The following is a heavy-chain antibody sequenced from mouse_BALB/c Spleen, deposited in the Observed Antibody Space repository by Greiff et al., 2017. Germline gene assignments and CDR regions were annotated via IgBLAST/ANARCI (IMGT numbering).Heavy chain of an antibody. D-gene: IGHD2-1*01. CDR2: INPSTGYT. CDR3: ARSEKKLQGSFDY. J-gene: IGHJ2*01. CDR1: GYTFTSYW. Sequence: QVQLQQSGAELAKPGASVKMSCKASGYTFTSYWMHWVKQRPGQGLEWIGYINPSTGYTEYNQKFKDKATLTADKSSSTAYMQLSSLTSEDSAVYYCARSEKKLQGSFDYWGQGTTLTVSS. V-gene: IGHV1-7*01.